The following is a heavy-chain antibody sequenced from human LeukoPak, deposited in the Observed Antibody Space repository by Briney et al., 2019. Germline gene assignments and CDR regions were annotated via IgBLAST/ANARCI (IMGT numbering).Heavy chain of an antibody. D-gene: IGHD3-3*01. J-gene: IGHJ6*02. CDR2: ISAYNGNT. CDR1: GYTFTSYG. Sequence: ASVKVSCKASGYTFTSYGIIWVRQAPGQGLEWMGWISAYNGNTNYAQKLQGRVTMTTDTSTSTAYMELRSLRSDDTAVYYCARDFHDFWSGYPTANYYYYYGMDVWGQGTTVTVSS. V-gene: IGHV1-18*01. CDR3: ARDFHDFWSGYPTANYYYYYGMDV.